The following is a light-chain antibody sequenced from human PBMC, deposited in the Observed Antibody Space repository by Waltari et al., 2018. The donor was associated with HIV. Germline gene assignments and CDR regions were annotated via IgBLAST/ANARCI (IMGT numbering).Light chain of an antibody. CDR1: SSDLDLHTF. CDR3: TTYTATDSLL. CDR2: GVN. V-gene: IGLV2-14*01. J-gene: IGLJ2*01. Sequence: SALTQPASVSGSPGQSVTSACTGTSSDLDLHTFLSWYQQHPGTAPQLLIFGVNSRPSGISSRFSASKSGDTASLTISRLQSGDEADYYCTTYTATDSLLIGSGTKLTVL.